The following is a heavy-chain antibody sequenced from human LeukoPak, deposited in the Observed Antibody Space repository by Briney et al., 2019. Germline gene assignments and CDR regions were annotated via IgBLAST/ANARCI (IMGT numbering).Heavy chain of an antibody. D-gene: IGHD3-16*01. Sequence: PSETLSLTCSVSGDSISSYFWAWIRQPPGKGLEWIGYVCYNGTTNYNPSLRNRVAISIDTSKNQFSPKLNSATAADTAVYYCATSGGFNSPRHYWGQGTLVTVSS. J-gene: IGHJ4*02. V-gene: IGHV4-59*01. CDR2: VCYNGTT. CDR1: GDSISSYF. CDR3: ATSGGFNSPRHY.